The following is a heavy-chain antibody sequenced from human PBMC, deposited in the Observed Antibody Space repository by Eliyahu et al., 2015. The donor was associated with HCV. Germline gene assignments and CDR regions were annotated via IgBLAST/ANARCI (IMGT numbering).Heavy chain of an antibody. CDR1: GFTFSSYW. CDR3: ARELRGYDYGDYGAFDI. J-gene: IGHJ3*02. Sequence: EVQLVESGGGLVQPGGSLRLSCAASGFTFSSYWMHWVRQAPGKGLVWVSRINSDGSSTSYADSVKGRFTISRDNAKNTLYLQMNSLRAEDTAVYYCARELRGYDYGDYGAFDIWGQGTMVTVSS. D-gene: IGHD4-17*01. V-gene: IGHV3-74*01. CDR2: INSDGSST.